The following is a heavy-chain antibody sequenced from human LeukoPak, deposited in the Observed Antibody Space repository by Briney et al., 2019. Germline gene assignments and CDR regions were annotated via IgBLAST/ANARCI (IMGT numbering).Heavy chain of an antibody. J-gene: IGHJ1*01. Sequence: GESLKISCKGSGYSFTSYWIGWVRQRPGKGLEWMGIIYPSDSDTRYSPSFQGQVTISADKSISTAYLQWSSLKASDTAMYYCARVEGVTYDILTGYYLAEYFQHWGQGTLVTVSS. V-gene: IGHV5-51*01. D-gene: IGHD3-9*01. CDR3: ARVEGVTYDILTGYYLAEYFQH. CDR2: IYPSDSDT. CDR1: GYSFTSYW.